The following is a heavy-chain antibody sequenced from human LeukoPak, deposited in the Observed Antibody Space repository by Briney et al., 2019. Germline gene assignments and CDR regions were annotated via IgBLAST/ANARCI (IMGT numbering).Heavy chain of an antibody. CDR1: GFTFSSYG. V-gene: IGHV3-23*01. J-gene: IGHJ4*02. D-gene: IGHD2/OR15-2a*01. CDR3: AKFPGISTTTYIHW. CDR2: ISTSGDST. Sequence: QSGGSLRLSCAASGFTFSSYGMSWVRQAPGKGLEWVSAISTSGDSTYYADSVKGRFTIPRDNSKNTLDLQMNSLRAEDTAVYYCAKFPGISTTTYIHWWGQGTLVTVSS.